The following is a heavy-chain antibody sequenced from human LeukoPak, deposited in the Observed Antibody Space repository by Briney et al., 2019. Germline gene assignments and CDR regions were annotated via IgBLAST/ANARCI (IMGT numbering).Heavy chain of an antibody. CDR1: GGSISSYY. Sequence: ETLSLTCTVSGGSISSYYWSWIRQPPGKGLEWVANINPDGGEKSYVDSVKGRFTISRDNAQNSVYLQMNSLRAEDTAVYYCARDPRYYSDLYYFDYWGQGTLVTVSS. J-gene: IGHJ4*02. D-gene: IGHD3-22*01. CDR2: INPDGGEK. CDR3: ARDPRYYSDLYYFDY. V-gene: IGHV3-7*01.